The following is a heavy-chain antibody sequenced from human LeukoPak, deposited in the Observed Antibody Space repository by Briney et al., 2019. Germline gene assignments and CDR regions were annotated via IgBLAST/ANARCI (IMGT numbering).Heavy chain of an antibody. CDR2: IRYDGSNK. V-gene: IGHV3-30*02. D-gene: IGHD4-17*01. CDR1: GFTSSSYG. Sequence: PGGSLRLSCAASGFTSSSYGMHWVRQAPGKGLECVAFIRYDGSNKYYADSVKGRFTISRDNSKNTLYLQMNSLRAEDTAVYYCAKAAKTTVTTRWTFYYYYGMDVWGQGTTVTVSS. J-gene: IGHJ6*02. CDR3: AKAAKTTVTTRWTFYYYYGMDV.